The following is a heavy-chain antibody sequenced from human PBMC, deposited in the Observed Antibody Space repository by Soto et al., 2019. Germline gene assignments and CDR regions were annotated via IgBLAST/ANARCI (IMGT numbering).Heavy chain of an antibody. V-gene: IGHV3-23*01. Sequence: SGGCLTLSCAASGLTFSSSALGWVRQAPGKGLEWVSSISGSGGSTFYADSVKGRFTISRDNSKNTLFLQMNSLRVEDTAVYYCAGRIVVAGTLAYWGQGTLVTVSS. J-gene: IGHJ4*02. CDR2: ISGSGGST. CDR3: AGRIVVAGTLAY. CDR1: GLTFSSSA. D-gene: IGHD6-19*01.